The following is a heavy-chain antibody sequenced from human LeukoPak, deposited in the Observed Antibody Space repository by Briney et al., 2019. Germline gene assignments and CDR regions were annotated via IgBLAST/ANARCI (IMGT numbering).Heavy chain of an antibody. D-gene: IGHD3-22*01. Sequence: ASVKVSCKASGYSFTNYDINWVRQAPGQGLEWMGWISAYNGNTNYAQKLQGRVTMTTDTSTSTAYMELRSLRSDDTAVYYCARREITMIVVVTLDYWGQGTLVTVSS. CDR2: ISAYNGNT. V-gene: IGHV1-18*01. CDR3: ARREITMIVVVTLDY. J-gene: IGHJ4*02. CDR1: GYSFTNYD.